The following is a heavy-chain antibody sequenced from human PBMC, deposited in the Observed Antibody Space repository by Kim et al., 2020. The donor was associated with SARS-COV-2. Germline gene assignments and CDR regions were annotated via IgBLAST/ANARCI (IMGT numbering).Heavy chain of an antibody. Sequence: YTASVKGRFTVSRDDSKNTAYLEMDSLITEDTAVYYCTRQIEAASGYFDYWGQGTLVTVSS. D-gene: IGHD6-13*01. V-gene: IGHV3-73*01. CDR3: TRQIEAASGYFDY. J-gene: IGHJ4*02.